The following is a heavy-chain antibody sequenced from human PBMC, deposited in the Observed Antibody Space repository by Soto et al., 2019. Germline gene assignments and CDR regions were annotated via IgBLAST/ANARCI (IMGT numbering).Heavy chain of an antibody. V-gene: IGHV4-31*03. D-gene: IGHD3-10*01. CDR1: GGSVSSDNYY. CDR2: FYYSGT. Sequence: NPSETLSLTCTVSGGSVSSDNYYWSWIRHHPGKGLEWIGCFYYSGTYYNPSLKSRVTISIDTSKNQFSLNLSSVTAADTAVYYCAGHSGSPYFFDYWGQGTLVTVSS. CDR3: AGHSGSPYFFDY. J-gene: IGHJ4*02.